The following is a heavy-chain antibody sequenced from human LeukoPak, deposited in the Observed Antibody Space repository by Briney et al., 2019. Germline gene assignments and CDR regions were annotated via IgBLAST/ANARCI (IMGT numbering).Heavy chain of an antibody. CDR1: GFTFSSYG. Sequence: GGSLRLSCAASGFTFSSYGMNWVRQAPGKGLEWVSLISSSSSTKYYADPVRGRFTISRDNAKNSLYLQMNSLRDEDTAVYYRARANSGYDSWGQGTLVTVSS. J-gene: IGHJ5*01. CDR3: ARANSGYDS. CDR2: ISSSSSTK. D-gene: IGHD1-26*01. V-gene: IGHV3-48*02.